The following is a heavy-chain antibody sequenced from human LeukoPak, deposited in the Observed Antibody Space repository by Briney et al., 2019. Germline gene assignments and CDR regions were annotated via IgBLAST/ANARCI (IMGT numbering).Heavy chain of an antibody. D-gene: IGHD1-26*01. CDR3: ARDPYSGSPNWFDP. CDR1: GGTLSSYA. V-gene: IGHV1-18*01. J-gene: IGHJ5*02. CDR2: ISAYNGNT. Sequence: ASVKVSCKASGGTLSSYALSWMRQAPGQGLEWMGWISAYNGNTINTQKLQGRVTMTTDTSTSTAYMELRSLRSDDTAVYYCARDPYSGSPNWFDPWGQGTLVTVSS.